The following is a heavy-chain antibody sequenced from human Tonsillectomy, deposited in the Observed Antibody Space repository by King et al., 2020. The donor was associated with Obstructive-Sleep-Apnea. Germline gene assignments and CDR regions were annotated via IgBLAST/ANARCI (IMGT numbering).Heavy chain of an antibody. CDR2: IYAGDSDT. CDR1: GYSFTSYW. V-gene: IGHV5-51*01. Sequence: EFQLVQSGAEVKKPGESLKISCKGSGYSFTSYWIAWVRQMPGKGLEWMGIIYAGDSDTRYSPSFQGQVTISGDKSISTAYLQWSSLKASDTAIYYCARPGKYYYDNSGHPIIYYFDYWGQGTLVTVSS. J-gene: IGHJ4*02. CDR3: ARPGKYYYDNSGHPIIYYFDY. D-gene: IGHD3-22*01.